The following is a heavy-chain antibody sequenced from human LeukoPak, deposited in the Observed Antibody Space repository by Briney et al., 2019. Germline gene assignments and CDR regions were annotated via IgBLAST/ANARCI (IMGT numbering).Heavy chain of an antibody. V-gene: IGHV6-1*01. CDR1: GDSVSSNSAA. Sequence: SQTLSLTCAISGDSVSSNSAAWIWIRQSPSRGLEWLGRTYYRSKWYNDYAESVKSRIIINPDTSKNQFSLRLSSMTPEDTAVYYCVRTKYCSGGSCYYGMDVWGQGTTVTVSS. CDR3: VRTKYCSGGSCYYGMDV. J-gene: IGHJ6*02. D-gene: IGHD2-15*01. CDR2: TYYRSKWYN.